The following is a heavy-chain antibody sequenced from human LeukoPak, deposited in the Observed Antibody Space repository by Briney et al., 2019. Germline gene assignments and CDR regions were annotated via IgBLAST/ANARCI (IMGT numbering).Heavy chain of an antibody. V-gene: IGHV3-66*02. CDR1: GFTVSNNY. D-gene: IGHD5-18*01. Sequence: GGSLRLSCAASGFTVSNNYMSWVRQAPGKGLEWVSVIYSGGTTYYADSVKGRFTISRDNSKNMLYLQMNSLRAEDTAVYYCATEKKDTAMIFIDSWGQGALVTVSS. CDR2: IYSGGTT. J-gene: IGHJ4*02. CDR3: ATEKKDTAMIFIDS.